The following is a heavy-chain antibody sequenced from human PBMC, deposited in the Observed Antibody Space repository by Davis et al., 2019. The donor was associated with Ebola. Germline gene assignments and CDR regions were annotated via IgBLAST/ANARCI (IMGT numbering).Heavy chain of an antibody. Sequence: PGGSLRLSCTSSEITLRDYAMHWVRQAPGKGLEWLTSKRYNEIKKYYADSVQGRFTVSRDDSSNTMFLQMDSLRGEDTAVYFCARESSHAFDIWGQGTFVTVSS. V-gene: IGHV3-30*02. J-gene: IGHJ3*02. CDR2: KRYNEIKK. CDR3: ARESSHAFDI. CDR1: EITLRDYA.